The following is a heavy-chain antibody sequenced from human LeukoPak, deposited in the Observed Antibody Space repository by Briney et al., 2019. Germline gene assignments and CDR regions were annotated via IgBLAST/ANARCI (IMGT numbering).Heavy chain of an antibody. CDR1: GFIFGDYN. CDR2: IRAKIHDGTT. D-gene: IGHD3-10*01. V-gene: IGHV3-49*04. Sequence: GESLKISCTTSGFIFGDYNMNWVRQAPGKGLEWVGYIRAKIHDGTTGFAASVKGRFTISRDDSKSIAYLQMTSLKSEDTAVYYRSRGQKDPYGPEFDYWGQGTLVTVSS. J-gene: IGHJ4*02. CDR3: SRGQKDPYGPEFDY.